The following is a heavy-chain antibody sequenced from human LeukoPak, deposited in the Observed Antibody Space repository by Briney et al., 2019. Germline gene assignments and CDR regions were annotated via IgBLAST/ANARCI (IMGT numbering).Heavy chain of an antibody. V-gene: IGHV3-33*01. CDR3: ARAAGSGWYVGAFDI. CDR2: KWYDGSNK. Sequence: GGSLRLSCAASGFTFSSYGMHWVRQAPGKGLEWVAVKWYDGSNKYYADSVKGRFTISRDNSKNTLYLQMNSLRAEDTAVYYCARAAGSGWYVGAFDIWGQGTMVTVSS. D-gene: IGHD6-19*01. CDR1: GFTFSSYG. J-gene: IGHJ3*02.